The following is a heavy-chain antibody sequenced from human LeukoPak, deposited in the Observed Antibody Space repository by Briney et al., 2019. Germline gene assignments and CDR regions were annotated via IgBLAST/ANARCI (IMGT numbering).Heavy chain of an antibody. CDR3: ARGQWIQLFDY. J-gene: IGHJ4*02. CDR2: IYYSGST. CDR1: GGSISSYY. Sequence: SETLSLTCTVSGGSISSYYWSWIRQPPGKGLEWIGYIYYSGSTNYNPSLKSRVTISVDTSKNQFSLKLSSVTAADTAVYYCARGQWIQLFDYWGQGTLVTVSS. V-gene: IGHV4-59*01. D-gene: IGHD5-18*01.